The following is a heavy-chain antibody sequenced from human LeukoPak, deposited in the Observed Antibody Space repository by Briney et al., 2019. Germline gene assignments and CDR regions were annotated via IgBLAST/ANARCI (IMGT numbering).Heavy chain of an antibody. V-gene: IGHV3-30-3*01. D-gene: IGHD2-2*01. CDR1: GGSISSGD. CDR3: ARDTHIVVVPAATYYYYGMDV. J-gene: IGHJ6*02. CDR2: ISYDGSNK. Sequence: LSLTCTVSGGSISSGDYYWSWIRQAPGKGLEWVAVISYDGSNKYYADSVKGRFTISRDNSKNTLYLQMNSLRAEDTAVYYCARDTHIVVVPAATYYYYGMDVWGQGTTVTVSS.